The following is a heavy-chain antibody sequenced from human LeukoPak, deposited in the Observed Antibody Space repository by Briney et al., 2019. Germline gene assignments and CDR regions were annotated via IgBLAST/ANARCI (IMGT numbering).Heavy chain of an antibody. J-gene: IGHJ3*01. V-gene: IGHV3-74*01. CDR2: INSDGSSI. Sequence: GGSLRLSCAASGFTFSSHWMHWVRQAPGKGLVWVSRINSDGSSISYADSVKGRFTISRDNAKNTLYLQMNSLRAEDTAVYYCTTDPYYYGSGSYLLWGQGTMVTVSS. D-gene: IGHD3-10*01. CDR3: TTDPYYYGSGSYLL. CDR1: GFTFSSHW.